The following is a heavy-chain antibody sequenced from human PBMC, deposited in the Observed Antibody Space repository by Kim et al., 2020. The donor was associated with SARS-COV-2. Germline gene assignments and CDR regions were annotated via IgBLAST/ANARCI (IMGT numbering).Heavy chain of an antibody. Sequence: HTDSVKGRCTIARDTSKNALYLQMNSLRAEDTAVCSCAREGGSGWYSFDYWGQGTLVTVSS. V-gene: IGHV3-66*01. J-gene: IGHJ4*02. D-gene: IGHD6-19*01. CDR3: AREGGSGWYSFDY.